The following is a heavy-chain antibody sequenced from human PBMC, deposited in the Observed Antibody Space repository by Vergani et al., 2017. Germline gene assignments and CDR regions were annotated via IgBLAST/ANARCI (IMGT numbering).Heavy chain of an antibody. D-gene: IGHD3-3*01. CDR2: IRNKANDYTT. Sequence: EVQVVESGGGLVQPGGSLRLSCAASGFIFSDLYMDWVRQAPGKGLEWVGRIRNKANDYTTQYAASVKGRFTISRDDSKSYLYLQMNSLQTEDTALYYCAKDHYDFWSGYPNLSPFDLWGRGTLVTVSS. CDR3: AKDHYDFWSGYPNLSPFDL. CDR1: GFIFSDLY. V-gene: IGHV3-72*01. J-gene: IGHJ2*01.